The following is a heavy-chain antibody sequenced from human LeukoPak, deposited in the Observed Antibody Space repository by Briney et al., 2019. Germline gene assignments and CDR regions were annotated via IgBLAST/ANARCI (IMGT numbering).Heavy chain of an antibody. V-gene: IGHV3-21*01. Sequence: GGSLRLSCAASGFTFSTYGIHWVRQAPGKGLEWVSSISSSSSYIYYADSVKGRFTISRDNAKNSLYLQMNSLRAEDTAVYYCARARDTSSGWRYYGMDVWGQGTTVTVSS. CDR1: GFTFSTYG. CDR3: ARARDTSSGWRYYGMDV. D-gene: IGHD6-19*01. J-gene: IGHJ6*02. CDR2: ISSSSSYI.